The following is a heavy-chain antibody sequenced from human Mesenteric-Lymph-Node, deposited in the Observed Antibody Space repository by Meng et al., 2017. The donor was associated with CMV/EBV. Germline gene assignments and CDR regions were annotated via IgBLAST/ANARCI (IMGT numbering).Heavy chain of an antibody. CDR1: GFTFHGYM. D-gene: IGHD3-3*01. J-gene: IGHJ4*02. CDR2: INPDTGDT. CDR3: ARDFNGGSFLALSLEWSFDY. Sequence: ASVKVSCKTSGFTFHGYMFHWLRQAPGEGLEWMGWINPDTGDTNYAQKFQGRVAMTRDRSISTIYMDLTRLKADDTAVYYCARDFNGGSFLALSLEWSFDYWGQGTLVTVSS. V-gene: IGHV1-2*02.